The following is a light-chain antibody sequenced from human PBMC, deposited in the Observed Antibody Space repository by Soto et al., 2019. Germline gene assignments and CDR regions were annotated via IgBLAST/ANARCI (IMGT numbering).Light chain of an antibody. J-gene: IGLJ3*02. CDR2: FST. Sequence: QSVLTQPPSVSGAPGQRVTISCSGGSTNIGAGYDVHWYHHVPGTAPKLVIYFSTHRPSGVPDRFSGSRSGTSASLAIAGLQPEEEGDYYCQTADGGLRGRVCGGGTQLTVL. V-gene: IGLV1-40*01. CDR3: QTADGGLRGRV. CDR1: STNIGAGYD.